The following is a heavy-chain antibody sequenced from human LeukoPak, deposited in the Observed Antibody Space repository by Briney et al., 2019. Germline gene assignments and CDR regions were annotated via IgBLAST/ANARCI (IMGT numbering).Heavy chain of an antibody. J-gene: IGHJ4*02. V-gene: IGHV3-72*01. Sequence: GGSLRLSCAASGFTFSDHYMDWVRQAPGKGLEWVGRTRNKANSYTTEYAASVKGGFTISRDDSKNSLYLQMNSLKTEDTAVYYCARESGVYSSSWYLDYWGQGTLVTVSS. D-gene: IGHD6-13*01. CDR2: TRNKANSYTT. CDR1: GFTFSDHY. CDR3: ARESGVYSSSWYLDY.